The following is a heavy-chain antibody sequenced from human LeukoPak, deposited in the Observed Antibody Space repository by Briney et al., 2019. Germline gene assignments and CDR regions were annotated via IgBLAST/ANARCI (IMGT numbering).Heavy chain of an antibody. J-gene: IGHJ4*02. D-gene: IGHD3-10*01. CDR3: ARQARGVHFDY. CDR2: IYYNGST. Sequence: SETLSLTCSVSGASISSGDYYWSWIRQPPGKGLEWIGYIYYNGSTYYNPSLKSRISISVDMSKNHFSLKLTSVTAADTAVYFCARQARGVHFDYWGQGTLVTVSS. CDR1: GASISSGDYY. V-gene: IGHV4-30-4*01.